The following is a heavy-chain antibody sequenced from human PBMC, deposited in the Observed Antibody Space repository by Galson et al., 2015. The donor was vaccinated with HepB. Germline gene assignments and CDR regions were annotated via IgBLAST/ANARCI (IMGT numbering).Heavy chain of an antibody. D-gene: IGHD2-2*01. J-gene: IGHJ6*02. CDR2: ITLPGEK. V-gene: IGHV2-70*11. Sequence: PALVKPPQTLTLTSTFSDTNEMCVSWLRQPPGTALEWLTGITLPGEKSYSTSLKTRLTISKDTSKNQVVVTMTKKDPVDTDTYYCAREYCSSSNCCGMDDWGQGATVTVSS. CDR1: DTNEMC. CDR3: AREYCSSSNCCGMDD.